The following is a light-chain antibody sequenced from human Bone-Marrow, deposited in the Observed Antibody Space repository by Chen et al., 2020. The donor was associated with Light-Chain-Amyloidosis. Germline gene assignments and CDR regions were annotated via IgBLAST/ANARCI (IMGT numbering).Light chain of an antibody. J-gene: IGLJ2*01. CDR2: EDT. Sequence: QSALTQPASVSGSPGQSITISCTGTTSDVGTYNLVSWYQQHPGKAPKLIIFEDTQRPSGVSTRFSASKSVNTASLRIFRLQAEDDADYYCCSYAGSNTYVFGGGTNLTVL. CDR3: CSYAGSNTYV. CDR1: TSDVGTYNL. V-gene: IGLV2-23*01.